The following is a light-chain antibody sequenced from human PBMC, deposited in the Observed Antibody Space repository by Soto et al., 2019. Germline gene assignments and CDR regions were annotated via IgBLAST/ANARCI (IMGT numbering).Light chain of an antibody. CDR2: GAS. CDR1: QSVSGTY. Sequence: EIVLTQSPGTLSLSPGERATLSCMASQSVSGTYLAWYQQRPGQAPRLLIYGASSRATGIPDRFSGSGSGTEFTPTISRLEPEDFALYYCQQYGASQLTFGGGTKVDIK. V-gene: IGKV3-20*01. CDR3: QQYGASQLT. J-gene: IGKJ4*01.